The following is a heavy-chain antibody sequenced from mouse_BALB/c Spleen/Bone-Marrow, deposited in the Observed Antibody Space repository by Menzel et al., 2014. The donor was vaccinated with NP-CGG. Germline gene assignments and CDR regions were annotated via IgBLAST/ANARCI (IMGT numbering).Heavy chain of an antibody. CDR2: ISNGGGST. J-gene: IGHJ3*01. CDR3: ARLTGTY. D-gene: IGHD4-1*01. CDR1: GFTFSSYT. V-gene: IGHV5-12-2*01. Sequence: DVQLVESGGGLVQPGGSLKLSCAASGFTFSSYTMSWVRQTPEKRLEWVAYISNGGGSTYYPDTVKGRFTISRDNAKNTLYLQMSSLKSEDSAMYYCARLTGTYWGQGTLVTVPA.